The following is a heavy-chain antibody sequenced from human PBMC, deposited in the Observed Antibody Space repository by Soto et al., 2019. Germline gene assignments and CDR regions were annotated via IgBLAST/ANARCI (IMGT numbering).Heavy chain of an antibody. CDR2: ISSSSSYI. Sequence: GGSLRLSCAASGFTFSSYSMNWVRQAPGKGLEWVSSISSSSSYIYYADSVKGRFTISRDNAKNSLYLQMNSLRAEDTAVYYCARDGGIWGSYRSRGFQHWGQGTLVTVSS. J-gene: IGHJ1*01. CDR3: ARDGGIWGSYRSRGFQH. V-gene: IGHV3-21*01. CDR1: GFTFSSYS. D-gene: IGHD3-16*02.